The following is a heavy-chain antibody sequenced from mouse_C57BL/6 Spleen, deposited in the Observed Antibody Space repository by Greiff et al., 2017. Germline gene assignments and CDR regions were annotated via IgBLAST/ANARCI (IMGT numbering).Heavy chain of an antibody. J-gene: IGHJ1*03. CDR2: IWSGGST. D-gene: IGHD1-1*01. Sequence: VQLQQSGPGLVQPSQSLSLTCTASGFSLTSYGVHWVRQSPGKGLEWLGVIWSGGSTDYNAAVISRLSSSKDNSKSQVFFKLNSLQADDTAIYYCASYYGSPYWYFDVWGTGTTVTVSS. CDR1: GFSLTSYG. CDR3: ASYYGSPYWYFDV. V-gene: IGHV2-2*01.